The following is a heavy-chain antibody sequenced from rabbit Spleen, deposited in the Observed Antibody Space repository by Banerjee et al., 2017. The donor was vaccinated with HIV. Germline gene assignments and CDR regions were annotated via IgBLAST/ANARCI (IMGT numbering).Heavy chain of an antibody. CDR3: ARDMFSGYGPFNL. Sequence: QQQLVESGGGLVKPGAYLTLTCTASGFSFSSAYVMSWVRQAPGKGLEWIACIYAGNSGSTYYASWAKGRFTISKASSTTVTLQMTSLTAADTATYFCARDMFSGYGPFNLWGPGTLVTVS. V-gene: IGHV1S45*01. D-gene: IGHD6-1*01. CDR1: GFSFSSAYV. J-gene: IGHJ4*01. CDR2: IYAGNSGST.